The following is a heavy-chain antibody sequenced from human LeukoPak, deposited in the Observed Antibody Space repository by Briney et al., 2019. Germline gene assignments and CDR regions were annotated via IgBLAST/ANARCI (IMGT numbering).Heavy chain of an antibody. CDR1: GGSVRSKSDY. CDR3: ARHAYGDSRGIYYYIDV. D-gene: IGHD1-14*01. CDR2: FYYRGNT. V-gene: IGHV4-39*01. Sequence: SETLSLTCSVSGGSVRSKSDYWGWVRQPPGKGLEWIGSFYYRGNTYYNPSLKSRVTIFVDTSNNECSLRVNSVTAADTATYFCARHAYGDSRGIYYYIDVWGKGTTVIVS. J-gene: IGHJ6*03.